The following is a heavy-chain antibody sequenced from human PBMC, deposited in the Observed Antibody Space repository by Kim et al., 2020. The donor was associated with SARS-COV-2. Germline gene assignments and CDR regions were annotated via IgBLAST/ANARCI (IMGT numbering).Heavy chain of an antibody. Sequence: YAAPVKGRFTISRDDSKNTLYLQMNSLKTEDTAVYYCTTFPCIVGATCGYWGQGTLVTVSS. J-gene: IGHJ4*02. CDR3: TTFPCIVGATCGY. D-gene: IGHD1-26*01. V-gene: IGHV3-15*01.